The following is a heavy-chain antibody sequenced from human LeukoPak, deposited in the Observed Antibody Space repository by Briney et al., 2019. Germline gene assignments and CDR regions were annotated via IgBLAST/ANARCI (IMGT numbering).Heavy chain of an antibody. CDR2: IYTSGST. V-gene: IGHV4-4*07. D-gene: IGHD3-10*01. J-gene: IGHJ5*02. CDR1: GGSISSYY. CDR3: ARDGSYYYGSFWFDP. Sequence: SETLSLTCTVSGGSISSYYWSWIRRPAGKGLEWIGRIYTSGSTNYNPSLKSRVTMSVDTSKNQFSLKLSSVTAADMAVYYCARDGSYYYGSFWFDPWGQGTLVTVSS.